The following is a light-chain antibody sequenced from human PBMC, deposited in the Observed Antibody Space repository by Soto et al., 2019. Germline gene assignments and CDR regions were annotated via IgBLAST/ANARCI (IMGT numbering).Light chain of an antibody. Sequence: EIVLTQSPGTLSLSPGETATLSCRASQSVSSNLAWYQQKPGQAPWLLIYGASSRATGTPDRFSGSGSETEFTLTISRLEPEDFAVYYCQQYGSTPRTFGQGTKVDIK. J-gene: IGKJ1*01. V-gene: IGKV3-20*01. CDR3: QQYGSTPRT. CDR1: QSVSSN. CDR2: GAS.